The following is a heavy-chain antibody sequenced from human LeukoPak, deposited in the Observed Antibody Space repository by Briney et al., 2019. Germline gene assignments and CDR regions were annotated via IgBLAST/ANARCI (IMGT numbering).Heavy chain of an antibody. CDR3: ARHPDVSYYYGSGSTFDY. CDR2: IDPSDSYI. Sequence: GESLRISCKVSGYSFTSYWITWVRQMPGKGLGWMGRIDPSDSYINYSPSFQGHVTISADKSISTAYLQWSSLKASDSAMYYCARHPDVSYYYGSGSTFDYWGQGTLVTVSS. CDR1: GYSFTSYW. V-gene: IGHV5-10-1*01. D-gene: IGHD3-10*01. J-gene: IGHJ4*02.